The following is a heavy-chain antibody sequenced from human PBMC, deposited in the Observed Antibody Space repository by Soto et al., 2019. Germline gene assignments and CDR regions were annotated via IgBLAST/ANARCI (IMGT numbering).Heavy chain of an antibody. D-gene: IGHD3-16*01. CDR3: AREFPYYESSDSYFDY. J-gene: IGHJ4*02. V-gene: IGHV4-34*01. Sequence: SETMFLHGAVDGGSCSGSDWSWIRQPPVKGLEWIGEINHSGSTNYNPSLKSRITVTPDTSKNQFSLHLNSVTPEDTAVYYCAREFPYYESSDSYFDYWGQGALVTVSS. CDR1: GGSCSGSD. CDR2: INHSGST.